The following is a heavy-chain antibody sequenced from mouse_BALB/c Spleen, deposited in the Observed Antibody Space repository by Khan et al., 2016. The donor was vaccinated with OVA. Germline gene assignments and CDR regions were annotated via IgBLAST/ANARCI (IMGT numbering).Heavy chain of an antibody. CDR3: ARGDFLLRLRAMDY. D-gene: IGHD1-2*01. CDR1: GYTFTDYA. V-gene: IGHV1S137*01. J-gene: IGHJ4*01. CDR2: ISTYNVNT. Sequence: QVQLKESGPEVVRPGVSVTISCKGSGYTFTDYALHWVKQSRAKSLEWIGIISTYNVNTYYNQKFQGKATMTVDKSSSTAYMELARLTSEDSAIYYCARGDFLLRLRAMDYWDQGTSGTVSS.